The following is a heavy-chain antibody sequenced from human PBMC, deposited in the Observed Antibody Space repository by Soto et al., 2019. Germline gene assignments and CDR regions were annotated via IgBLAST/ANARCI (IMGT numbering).Heavy chain of an antibody. CDR2: INHSGSI. D-gene: IGHD6-13*01. CDR1: GGSFSGYY. V-gene: IGHV4-34*01. J-gene: IGHJ4*02. CDR3: ARGRSSSWYYFDY. Sequence: QVQLQQWGAGLLTPSETLSLTCAVYGGSFSGYYWSWIRQPPGKGLEWIGEINHSGSINYNPSLKGRVTISVDTSKNQFSLKLSSVTAADTAVYYFARGRSSSWYYFDYWGQGTLVTVSS.